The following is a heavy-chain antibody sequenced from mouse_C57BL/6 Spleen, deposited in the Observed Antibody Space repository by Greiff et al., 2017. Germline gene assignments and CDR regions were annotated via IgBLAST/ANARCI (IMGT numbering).Heavy chain of an antibody. CDR1: GYTFTGYW. CDR3: ARRDYGYDVDY. Sequence: VHLKQPGAELVKPGASVKVSCKASGYTFTGYWMDWVKQRPGHGLEWIGEIYPGGGSTNYNEKFKGKATFTVDTSSNTAYMQLSSLTSEDSAIYYCARRDYGYDVDYWGQGTTLTVSS. V-gene: IGHV1-55*01. D-gene: IGHD2-2*01. CDR2: IYPGGGST. J-gene: IGHJ2*01.